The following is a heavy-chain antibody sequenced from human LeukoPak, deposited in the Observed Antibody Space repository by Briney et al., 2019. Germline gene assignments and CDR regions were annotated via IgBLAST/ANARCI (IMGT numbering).Heavy chain of an antibody. CDR1: GFTFSSYG. Sequence: GGSLRLSCAASGFTFSSYGMHWVRQAPGKGLEWVAFIRYDGSNKYYADSVKGRFTISRDNSKNTLYLQMNSLRAEDTAVYYCAKDPTYYYDSSGSYNWFDPWGQGTLVTVSS. CDR2: IRYDGSNK. V-gene: IGHV3-30*02. J-gene: IGHJ5*02. CDR3: AKDPTYYYDSSGSYNWFDP. D-gene: IGHD3-22*01.